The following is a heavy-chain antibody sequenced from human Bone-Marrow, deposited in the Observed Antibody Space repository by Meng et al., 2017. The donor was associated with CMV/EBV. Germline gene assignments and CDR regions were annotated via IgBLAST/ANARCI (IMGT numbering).Heavy chain of an antibody. D-gene: IGHD2-2*02. CDR2: ISSNGGST. CDR1: GFTFSSYA. V-gene: IGHV3-64*02. CDR3: ARDHGYCSSTSCYTLAGIDY. J-gene: IGHJ4*02. Sequence: GGSLRLSCAASGFTFSSYAMHWVRQAPGKGLEYVSAISSNGGSTYYADSVKGRFTISRDNSKNTLYLQMGSLRAEDMAVYYCARDHGYCSSTSCYTLAGIDYWGEGTLVTASS.